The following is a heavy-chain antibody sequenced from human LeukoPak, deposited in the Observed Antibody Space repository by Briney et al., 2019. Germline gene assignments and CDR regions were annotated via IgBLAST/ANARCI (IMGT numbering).Heavy chain of an antibody. D-gene: IGHD3-22*01. CDR3: ARDSSGYKCYFDY. J-gene: IGHJ4*02. CDR2: INSDGSST. V-gene: IGHV3-74*01. Sequence: GGSLRLSCAASGFTFSSYWMHWVRQAPGKGLVWVSRINSDGSSTSYADSVKGRFTISRDNAKNTLYLQMNSLRAEDTAMYYCARDSSGYKCYFDYWGQGTLVTVSS. CDR1: GFTFSSYW.